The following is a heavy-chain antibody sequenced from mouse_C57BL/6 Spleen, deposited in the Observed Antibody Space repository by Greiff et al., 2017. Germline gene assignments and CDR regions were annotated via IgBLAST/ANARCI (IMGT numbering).Heavy chain of an antibody. V-gene: IGHV1-50*01. CDR3: AREPYGSSYGAMDY. CDR1: GYTFTSYW. CDR2: IDPSDSYT. Sequence: QVQLQQPGAELVKPGASVKLSCKASGYTFTSYWMQWVKQRPGQGLEWIGEIDPSDSYTNYTQKFKGKATLTVDTSSSTAYIQLSSLTSEDSAVYYCAREPYGSSYGAMDYWGQGTSVTVSS. J-gene: IGHJ4*01. D-gene: IGHD1-1*01.